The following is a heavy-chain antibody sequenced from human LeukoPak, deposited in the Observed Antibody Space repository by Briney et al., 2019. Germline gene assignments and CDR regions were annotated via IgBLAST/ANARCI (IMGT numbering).Heavy chain of an antibody. CDR2: FDPEDGET. V-gene: IGHV1-24*01. CDR1: GYTLTELS. Sequence: GASVKVSCKVSGYTLTELSMHWVRQAPGKGLEWMGGFDPEDGETIYAQKFQGRVTMTEDTSTDTAYMELSSLRSEDTAVYYCATMSGYCSSTSCYRAWYYYYYMDVWGKGTTVTVSS. CDR3: ATMSGYCSSTSCYRAWYYYYYMDV. D-gene: IGHD2-2*02. J-gene: IGHJ6*03.